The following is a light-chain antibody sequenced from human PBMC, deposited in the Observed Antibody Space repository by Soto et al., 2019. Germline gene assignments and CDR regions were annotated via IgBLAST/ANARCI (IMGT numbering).Light chain of an antibody. CDR1: QSVSSNY. CDR3: QQYGISPT. J-gene: IGKJ1*01. Sequence: DIVLTQSPGTLSLSPGERATLSCRSSQSVSSNYLAWYQQKPDQAPRLVMYDVSGRATGIPDRFSGSGSGTEFTLTISRLEPDDSAVYYCQQYGISPTFGQGAKVEIK. V-gene: IGKV3-20*01. CDR2: DVS.